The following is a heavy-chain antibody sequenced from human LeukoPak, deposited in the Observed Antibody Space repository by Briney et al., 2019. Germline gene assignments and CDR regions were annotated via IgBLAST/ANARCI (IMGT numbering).Heavy chain of an antibody. J-gene: IGHJ4*02. D-gene: IGHD2-2*02. CDR3: GRQYTGIDY. V-gene: IGHV4-39*01. CDR1: GGSISSSSYY. CDR2: IYYSGST. Sequence: PSETLSLTCTVSGGSISSSSYYWGWIRQPPGKGLEWIGSIYYSGSTYYNPSLKSRVTISVDTSKNQFSLKLSSVTATDTAVFYCGRQYTGIDYWGQGTLVTVSS.